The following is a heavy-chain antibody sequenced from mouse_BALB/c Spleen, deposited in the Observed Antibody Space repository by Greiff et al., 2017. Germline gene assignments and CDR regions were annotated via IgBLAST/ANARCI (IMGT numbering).Heavy chain of an antibody. Sequence: EVKLVESGGGLVKPGGSLKLSCAASGFTFSSYTMSWVRQTPEKRLEWVATISSGGSYTYYPDSVKGRFTISRDNAKNTLYLQMSSLKSEDTAMYYCTRGGITTVVATSAMDYWGQGTSVTVSS. CDR3: TRGGITTVVATSAMDY. D-gene: IGHD1-1*01. V-gene: IGHV5-6-4*01. J-gene: IGHJ4*01. CDR1: GFTFSSYT. CDR2: ISSGGSYT.